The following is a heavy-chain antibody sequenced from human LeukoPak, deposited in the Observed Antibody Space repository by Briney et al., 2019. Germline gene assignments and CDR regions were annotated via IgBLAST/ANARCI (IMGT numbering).Heavy chain of an antibody. V-gene: IGHV4-34*01. D-gene: IGHD6-19*01. J-gene: IGHJ4*02. CDR2: INHSGST. CDR3: ARRVVAVAGTGYFDY. CDR1: GGSFSGYY. Sequence: SETLSLTCAVYGGSFSGYYWSWIRQPPGKGLEWIGEINHSGSTNYNPSLKSRGTISVDTSKNQLSLKLNSVTAADTAVYFCARRVVAVAGTGYFDYWGQGTLVTVSS.